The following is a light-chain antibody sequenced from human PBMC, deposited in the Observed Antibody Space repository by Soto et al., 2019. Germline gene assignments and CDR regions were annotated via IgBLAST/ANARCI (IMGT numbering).Light chain of an antibody. J-gene: IGLJ3*02. CDR3: TSYTRSSTRV. Sequence: QSALTQPASVSGSPGQSITISCTGNSSDVGGYNYVSWYHQHPGKAPKLMIYEVSNRPSGVSNRFSGSKSGNTASLTISGLQAEDEADYYCTSYTRSSTRVFGGGTKLTVL. CDR1: SSDVGGYNY. V-gene: IGLV2-14*01. CDR2: EVS.